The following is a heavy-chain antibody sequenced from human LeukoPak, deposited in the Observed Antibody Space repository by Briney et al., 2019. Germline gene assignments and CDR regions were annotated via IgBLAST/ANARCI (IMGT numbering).Heavy chain of an antibody. CDR2: ISGSGGST. J-gene: IGHJ6*02. D-gene: IGHD3-16*01. V-gene: IGHV3-23*01. CDR3: AKEGRGSYSAGSYYYGMDG. CDR1: GFTFSSYA. Sequence: AGGSLRLSCAASGFTFSSYAMSWVRQAPGKGLEWVSTISGSGGSTYYVDSVKGRFTISRDNSKNTLYLQMNSLRAEDTAVYYCAKEGRGSYSAGSYYYGMDGGGQGTTVTVS.